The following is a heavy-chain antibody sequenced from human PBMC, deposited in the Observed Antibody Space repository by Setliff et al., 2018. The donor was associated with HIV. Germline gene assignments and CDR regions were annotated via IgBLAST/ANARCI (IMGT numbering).Heavy chain of an antibody. J-gene: IGHJ4*02. V-gene: IGHV2-70*12. CDR3: ARRVLTSSDYFDY. D-gene: IGHD2-2*01. Sequence: SGPTLVNPTETLTLTCTVSGFSLSSARMGVSWIRQPPGKALEWLAHIDWDDDTHYNASLKTRLTVSKDTSKNQVVLSLANMDPVDTATYYCARRVLTSSDYFDYWGQGALVTVSS. CDR2: IDWDDDT. CDR1: GFSLSSARMG.